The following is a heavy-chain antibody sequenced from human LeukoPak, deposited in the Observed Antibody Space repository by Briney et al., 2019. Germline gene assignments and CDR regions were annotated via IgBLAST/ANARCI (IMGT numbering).Heavy chain of an antibody. CDR1: GGSISSYY. CDR3: ARGGYYYYGMDV. CDR2: IYYSGST. J-gene: IGHJ6*02. D-gene: IGHD5-12*01. V-gene: IGHV4-59*01. Sequence: SETLSLTCTVSGGSISSYYWSWIRPPPGKGLEWIGYIYYSGSTNYNPSLKSRVTISVDTSKNQFSLKLSSVTAADTAVYYCARGGYYYYGMDVWGQWTTVTVSS.